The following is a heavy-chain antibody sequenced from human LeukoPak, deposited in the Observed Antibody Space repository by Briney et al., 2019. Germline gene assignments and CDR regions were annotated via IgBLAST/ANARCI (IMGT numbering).Heavy chain of an antibody. V-gene: IGHV3-30*03. CDR3: ASDGELAPPDI. D-gene: IGHD1-26*01. Sequence: PGRSLRLSCAASGFTFSSYGMHWVRQAPGKGLEWVAVISYDGSNKYYADSVKGRFIISRDNSKNTLYLQMNSLRAEDTAVYYCASDGELAPPDIWGQGTMVTVSS. CDR1: GFTFSSYG. CDR2: ISYDGSNK. J-gene: IGHJ3*02.